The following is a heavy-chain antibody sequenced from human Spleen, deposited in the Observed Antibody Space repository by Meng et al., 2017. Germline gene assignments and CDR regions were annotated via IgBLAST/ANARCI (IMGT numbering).Heavy chain of an antibody. J-gene: IGHJ5*02. CDR1: SYNVTSYY. Sequence: QVQRVKHGAEGKKAEASVKRSCQSPSYNVTSYYMHWGRQAPGQGLEWMGIINPSGGSTSYAQKFQGRVTMTRDTSTSTVYLELSSLRSEDTAVYYCARDIGSGWTYWFDPWGQGTLVTVSS. CDR2: INPSGGST. V-gene: IGHV1-46*01. CDR3: ARDIGSGWTYWFDP. D-gene: IGHD6-19*01.